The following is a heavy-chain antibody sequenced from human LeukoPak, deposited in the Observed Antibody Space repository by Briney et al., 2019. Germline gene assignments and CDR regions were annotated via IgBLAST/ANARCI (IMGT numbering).Heavy chain of an antibody. CDR3: ARPSGYDDRYYYFDY. CDR2: IIPIFGTA. Sequence: SVKVSCKASGGTFSSYAISWVRQAPGQGLEWMGGIIPIFGTANYAQKFQGRVTITADKSTSTAYMELSSLRSEDTAVYYCARPSGYDDRYYYFDYWGQGTLVTVSS. J-gene: IGHJ4*02. V-gene: IGHV1-69*06. CDR1: GGTFSSYA. D-gene: IGHD5-12*01.